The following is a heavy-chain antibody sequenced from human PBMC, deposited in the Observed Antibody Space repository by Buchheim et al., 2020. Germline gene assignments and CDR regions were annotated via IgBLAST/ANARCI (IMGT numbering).Heavy chain of an antibody. CDR1: GFTFSSYS. Sequence: EVQLVESGGGLVKPGGSLRLSCAASGFTFSSYSMNWVRHAPGKGLEWVSSISSSSSYIYYADSVKGRFTISRDNAKNPLYLQMNSLRAEDTAVYYCARDEYDSSGYYLRPIVYFDYWGQGTL. J-gene: IGHJ4*02. CDR3: ARDEYDSSGYYLRPIVYFDY. CDR2: ISSSSSYI. V-gene: IGHV3-21*01. D-gene: IGHD3-22*01.